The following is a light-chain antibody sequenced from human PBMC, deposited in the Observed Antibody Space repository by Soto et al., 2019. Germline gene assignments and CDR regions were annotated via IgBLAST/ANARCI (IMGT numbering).Light chain of an antibody. CDR1: QTVSSY. CDR3: QQRSSWPT. V-gene: IGKV3-11*01. Sequence: EIVLTQSPATLSLSPGERATLSCRASQTVSSYLAWYQQKPGQAPRLLIYDAPNRATGIPARFSGSGSGTDFTLTIRSLEPEDFAVYYCQQRSSWPTFGQGTRLEIK. CDR2: DAP. J-gene: IGKJ5*01.